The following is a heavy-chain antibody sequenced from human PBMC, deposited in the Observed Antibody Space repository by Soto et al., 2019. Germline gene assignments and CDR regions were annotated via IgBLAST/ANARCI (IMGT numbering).Heavy chain of an antibody. V-gene: IGHV4-30-4*01. J-gene: IGHJ5*01. CDR2: IYHSGTT. CDR1: GGSISSGDYY. CDR3: AKAESVVTARWFDS. Sequence: PSETLSLTCSVSGGSISSGDYYWSWIRQPPGKGLEWIGYIYHSGTTYYNPSLKSQVTISIDMSKNQFSLKLSSVTAADTAVYYCAKAESVVTARWFDSWGQGTLVTVSS. D-gene: IGHD2-15*01.